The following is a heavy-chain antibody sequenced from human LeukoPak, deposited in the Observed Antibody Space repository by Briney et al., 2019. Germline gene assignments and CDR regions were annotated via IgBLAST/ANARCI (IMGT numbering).Heavy chain of an antibody. D-gene: IGHD3-3*01. CDR1: GGSISPYY. V-gene: IGHV4-34*01. Sequence: PSETLSLTCTVSGGSISPYYWSWIRQPPGKGLEWIGEINHSGSTNYNPSLKSRVTISVDTSKNQFSLKLSSVTAADTAVYYCARTVSIFGVVTFFDYWGQGTLVTVSS. CDR3: ARTVSIFGVVTFFDY. J-gene: IGHJ4*02. CDR2: INHSGST.